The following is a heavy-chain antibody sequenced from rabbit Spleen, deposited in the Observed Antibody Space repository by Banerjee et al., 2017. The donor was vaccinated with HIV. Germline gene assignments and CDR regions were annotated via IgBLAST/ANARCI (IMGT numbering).Heavy chain of an antibody. CDR3: ARDQGYSYNFATGDFDL. Sequence: QSLEESGGDLVKPGASLTLTCKASRFTISSTYWICWVRQAPGKGLEWIACIDDVDGSTYYASWAKGRFSSSKTSSTTVTLQMTSLTAADTAIYFCARDQGYSYNFATGDFDLWGPGTLVTVS. D-gene: IGHD6-1*01. CDR1: RFTISSTYW. V-gene: IGHV1S40*01. J-gene: IGHJ4*01. CDR2: IDDVDGST.